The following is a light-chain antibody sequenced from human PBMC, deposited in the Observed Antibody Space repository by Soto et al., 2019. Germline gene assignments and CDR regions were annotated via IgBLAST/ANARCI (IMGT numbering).Light chain of an antibody. CDR3: SSYAGSNNYV. V-gene: IGLV2-8*01. CDR1: SSDVGGYNY. CDR2: EVS. Sequence: QSALTQPPSASGSPGQSVTISCNGTSSDVGGYNYVSWYQQHPGKAPKLMIYEVSKRPSGVPDRFSGSKSGNTASLTVSWLQAEDEADYYCSSYAGSNNYVFGGGTKVTVL. J-gene: IGLJ2*01.